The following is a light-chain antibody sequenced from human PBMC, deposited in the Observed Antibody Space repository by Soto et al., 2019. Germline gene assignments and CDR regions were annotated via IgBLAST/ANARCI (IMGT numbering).Light chain of an antibody. CDR2: EVS. CDR1: SSDVGGYNY. Sequence: QSVLTQPASVSGSPGQSITISCTGTSSDVGGYNYVSWYQQHPGKAPKLMIYEVSKRPSGVPDRFSGSKSGNTASLTVSGLQAEDEADYYCRSYAGSYVFGTGTKVTVL. CDR3: RSYAGSYV. J-gene: IGLJ1*01. V-gene: IGLV2-8*01.